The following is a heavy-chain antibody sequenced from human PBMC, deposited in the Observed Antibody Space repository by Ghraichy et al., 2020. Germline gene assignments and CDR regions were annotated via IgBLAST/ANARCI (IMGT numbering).Heavy chain of an antibody. D-gene: IGHD3-10*01. CDR1: GGSFSGYY. J-gene: IGHJ6*02. Sequence: SETLSLTCAVYGGSFSGYYWSWIRQPPGKGLEWIGEINHSGSTNYNPSLKSRVTISVDTSKNQFSLKLSSVTAADTAVYYCARRGGPPLLWFRNGYYYYGMDVWGQGTTVTVSS. V-gene: IGHV4-34*01. CDR2: INHSGST. CDR3: ARRGGPPLLWFRNGYYYYGMDV.